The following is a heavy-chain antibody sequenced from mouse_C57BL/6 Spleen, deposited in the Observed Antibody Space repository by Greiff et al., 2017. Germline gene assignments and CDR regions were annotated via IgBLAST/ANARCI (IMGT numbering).Heavy chain of an antibody. J-gene: IGHJ2*01. CDR1: GFNIKDYY. CDR2: IDPAGGDP. CDR3: ARGRVDD. Sequence: EVQLQQSGAELVKPGASVKLSCTASGFNIKDYYMHWVKQRPEPGLEWIGWIDPAGGDPKYDQKFQGKATITADASSNTAYLQLSSLTSEDSAIYYCARGRVDDGGQGTTVTVSS. V-gene: IGHV14-2*01.